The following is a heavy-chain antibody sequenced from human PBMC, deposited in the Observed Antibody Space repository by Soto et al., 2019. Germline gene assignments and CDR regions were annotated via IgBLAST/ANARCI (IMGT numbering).Heavy chain of an antibody. J-gene: IGHJ4*02. CDR1: GFTFSSYA. Sequence: QVQLVESGGGVVQPGRSLRLSCAASGFTFSSYAMHWVRQAPGKGLERVAVISYDGSNKYYADSVKGRFTISRDNSKNTLYLKMNSLRAEDTAVYYCARDRSPHYYDSSGPFDYWGQGTLVTVSS. CDR3: ARDRSPHYYDSSGPFDY. V-gene: IGHV3-30-3*01. CDR2: ISYDGSNK. D-gene: IGHD3-22*01.